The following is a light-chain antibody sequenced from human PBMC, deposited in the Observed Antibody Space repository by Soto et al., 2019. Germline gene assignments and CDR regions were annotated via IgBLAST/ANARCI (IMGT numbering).Light chain of an antibody. CDR2: KAS. CDR3: QHYLSYPWT. J-gene: IGKJ1*01. CDR1: ESISNW. Sequence: DIPMTQSPSTLSASVGDRVSITCRASESISNWLAWYQQKLGKAPKLLIYKASNLDSGVPSRFSASGSGTDFTLTISSLQPDDFATYYCQHYLSYPWTFGQGTKVEIK. V-gene: IGKV1-5*03.